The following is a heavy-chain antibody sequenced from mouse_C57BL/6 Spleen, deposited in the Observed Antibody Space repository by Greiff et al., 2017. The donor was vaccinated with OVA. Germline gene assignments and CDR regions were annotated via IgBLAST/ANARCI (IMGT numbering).Heavy chain of an antibody. CDR3: ARQGTGVLAY. CDR2: ISGGGGNT. J-gene: IGHJ3*01. Sequence: EVKVVESGGGLVKPGGSLELSCAASGFTFSSYTMSWVRQTPEKRLEWVATISGGGGNTYYPDSVKGRFTISRDNAKNTLYLQMSSLRSEDTALYYCARQGTGVLAYWGQGTLVTVSA. CDR1: GFTFSSYT. V-gene: IGHV5-9*01. D-gene: IGHD4-1*01.